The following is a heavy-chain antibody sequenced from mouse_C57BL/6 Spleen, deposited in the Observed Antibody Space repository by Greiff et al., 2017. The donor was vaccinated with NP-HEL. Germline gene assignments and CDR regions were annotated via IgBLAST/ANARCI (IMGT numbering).Heavy chain of an antibody. J-gene: IGHJ4*01. Sequence: VQLQQSGPVLVKPGASVKMSCKASGYTFTDYYMNWVKQSHGKSLEWIGVINPYNGGTSYNQKFKGKATLTVDKSSSTAYMELNSLTSEDSAVYYCARTRPLPSMDYWGQGTSVTVSS. CDR3: ARTRPLPSMDY. CDR1: GYTFTDYY. D-gene: IGHD5-5*01. V-gene: IGHV1-19*01. CDR2: INPYNGGT.